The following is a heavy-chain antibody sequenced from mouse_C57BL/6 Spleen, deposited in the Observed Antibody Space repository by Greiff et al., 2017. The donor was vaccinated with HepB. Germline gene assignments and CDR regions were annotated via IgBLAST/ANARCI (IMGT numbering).Heavy chain of an antibody. CDR2: INPNYGTT. CDR1: GYSFTDYN. D-gene: IGHD2-4*01. CDR3: ARRGYDYDYYAMDY. J-gene: IGHJ4*01. Sequence: VHVKQSGPELVKPGASVKISCKASGYSFTDYNMNWVKQSNGKSLEWIGVINPNYGTTSYNQKFKGKATLTVDQSSSTAYMQLNSLTSEDSAVYYCARRGYDYDYYAMDYWGQGTSVTVSS. V-gene: IGHV1-39*01.